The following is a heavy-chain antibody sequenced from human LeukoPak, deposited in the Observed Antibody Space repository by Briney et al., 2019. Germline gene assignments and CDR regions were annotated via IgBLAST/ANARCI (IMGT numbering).Heavy chain of an antibody. CDR1: GFTSGTYW. V-gene: IGHV3-7*01. D-gene: IGHD6-19*01. CDR3: ARDRGSSGWYEFDY. Sequence: GGSLRLSCAASGFTSGTYWMSWVRQAPGKGLEWVANIKQDGSEKYYVDSVRGRFTISGDNAKNSLYLQMNSLRAEDTAVYYCARDRGSSGWYEFDYWGQGTLVTVSS. CDR2: IKQDGSEK. J-gene: IGHJ4*02.